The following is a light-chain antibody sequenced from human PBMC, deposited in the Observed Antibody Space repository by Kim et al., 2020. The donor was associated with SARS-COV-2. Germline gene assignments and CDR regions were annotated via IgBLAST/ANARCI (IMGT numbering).Light chain of an antibody. CDR3: QQYNNWPPVT. Sequence: EIVMTQSPATLSVSPGESATLSCRASQSVSSNLAWYQHKVGQAPRLLIYGASTRATGIPARFSGSGSGTEFTLTISSLQFEDFAVYYCQQYNNWPPVTFGGGTKVDIK. J-gene: IGKJ4*01. CDR2: GAS. CDR1: QSVSSN. V-gene: IGKV3-15*01.